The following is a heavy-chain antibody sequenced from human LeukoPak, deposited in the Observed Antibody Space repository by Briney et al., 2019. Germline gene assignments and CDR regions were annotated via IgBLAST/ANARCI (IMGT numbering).Heavy chain of an antibody. J-gene: IGHJ4*02. Sequence: PGGSLRLSCAASGFTFSSYAMSWVRQAPGKGLEWVSAISGSGGSTYHADSVKGRFTISRDNSKNTLYLQMNSLRAEDTAVYYCAKARRFLESQEYFDYWGQGTLVTVSS. CDR3: AKARRFLESQEYFDY. V-gene: IGHV3-23*01. CDR1: GFTFSSYA. D-gene: IGHD3-3*01. CDR2: ISGSGGST.